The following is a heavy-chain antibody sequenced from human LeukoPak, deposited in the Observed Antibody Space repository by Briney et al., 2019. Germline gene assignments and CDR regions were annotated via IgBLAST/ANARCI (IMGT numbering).Heavy chain of an antibody. D-gene: IGHD1-1*01. CDR2: INSDGTST. CDR3: ATYDFRGTTGVDV. Sequence: GGSLRLSCAASGFTFSSSWMHWVRQAPGKGLVWVSRINSDGTSTTYADSVKGRFTISRDNAKNTLYLQMNSLRAEDTAVYYCATYDFRGTTGVDVWGQGTTVTVSS. V-gene: IGHV3-74*01. CDR1: GFTFSSSW. J-gene: IGHJ6*02.